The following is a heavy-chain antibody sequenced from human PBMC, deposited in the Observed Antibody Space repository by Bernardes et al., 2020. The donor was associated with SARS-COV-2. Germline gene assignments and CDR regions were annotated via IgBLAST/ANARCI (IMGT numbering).Heavy chain of an antibody. D-gene: IGHD3-16*01. CDR1: GGSISSHY. Sequence: SETLSLTCTVSGGSISSHYWSWIRQPPGKGLEWIGSIYYSGSTTYNPSLKSRVTLSVDTSKSQFSLKLSSVTAADTAVYYCARLLGFGWPFDYWGPGALVTVSS. CDR3: ARLLGFGWPFDY. V-gene: IGHV4-59*11. J-gene: IGHJ4*02. CDR2: IYYSGST.